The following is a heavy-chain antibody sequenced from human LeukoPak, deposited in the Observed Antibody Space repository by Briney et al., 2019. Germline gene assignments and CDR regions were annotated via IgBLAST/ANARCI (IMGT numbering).Heavy chain of an antibody. CDR3: ARRVVVVTAIGYFDY. CDR1: GGSISSGSYY. Sequence: PSETLSLTCTVSGGSISSGSYYWGWIRQPPGKGLESIGSIYYSGNTYYNPSLKSRVTISVDTSRNQFSLRLSSVTAADTAVYYCARRVVVVTAIGYFDYWGQGTLVTVSS. V-gene: IGHV4-39*01. CDR2: IYYSGNT. J-gene: IGHJ4*02. D-gene: IGHD2-21*02.